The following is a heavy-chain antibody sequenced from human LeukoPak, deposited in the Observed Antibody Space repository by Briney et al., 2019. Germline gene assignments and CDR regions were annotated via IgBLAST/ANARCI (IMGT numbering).Heavy chain of an antibody. J-gene: IGHJ3*02. CDR2: IYPGDSDT. V-gene: IGHV5-51*01. Sequence: GESLKISCKGSGYSFTSYWIGWVRQMPGKGLEWMGIIYPGDSDTRYSPSFQGQVTISADKSISTAYLQWSSLKASDTAMYYCARRRYCSSTSCYADAFDIWGQGILVTVSS. CDR1: GYSFTSYW. CDR3: ARRRYCSSTSCYADAFDI. D-gene: IGHD2-2*01.